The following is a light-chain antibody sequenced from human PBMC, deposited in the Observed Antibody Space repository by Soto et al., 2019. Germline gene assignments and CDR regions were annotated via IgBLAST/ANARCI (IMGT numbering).Light chain of an antibody. CDR1: SNDVGSYNL. J-gene: IGLJ2*01. V-gene: IGLV2-23*01. CDR3: CSDSSRSTVV. Sequence: QSALTQPASVSGSPGQTITISCTGTSNDVGSYNLVSWYQQYPGKAPKLMIYEGSKRPSGVSNRFSGSKSGNTASLTISGLQTEDEADYYCCSDSSRSTVVFGGGTKLTVL. CDR2: EGS.